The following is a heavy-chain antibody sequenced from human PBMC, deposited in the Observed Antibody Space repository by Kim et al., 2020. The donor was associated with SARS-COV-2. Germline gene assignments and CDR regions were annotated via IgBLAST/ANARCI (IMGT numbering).Heavy chain of an antibody. J-gene: IGHJ3*02. V-gene: IGHV1-69*13. CDR3: YAVRGVIITPDAFDI. D-gene: IGHD3-10*01. CDR2: IIPIFGTA. CDR1: GGTFSSYA. Sequence: SVKVSCKASGGTFSSYAISWVRQAPGQGLEWMGGIIPIFGTANYAQKFQGRLTLAADESTSTAYMELSSLRSEDTAVYYCYAVRGVIITPDAFDIWGQGTMVTVSS.